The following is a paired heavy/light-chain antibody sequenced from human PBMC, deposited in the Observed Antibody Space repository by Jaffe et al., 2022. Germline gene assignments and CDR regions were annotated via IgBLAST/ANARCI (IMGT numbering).Light chain of an antibody. V-gene: IGKV1-39*01. Sequence: DIQMTQSPSSLSASVGDRVSITCRASQNIGKYLDWYQQKPGKAPQVLVYAASNFQSGVPSRFSASGSGTDFTLTITSLEIEDFATYYCQQSKNIPYTFGQGTTLEIK. J-gene: IGKJ2*01. CDR2: AAS. CDR3: QQSKNIPYT. CDR1: QNIGKY.
Heavy chain of an antibody. CDR3: TRDRNRGYKDIESGFDY. D-gene: IGHD3-22*01. J-gene: IGHJ4*02. Sequence: EVELVESGGDLVQPGGSLRLSCGASGFTFSNYEMNWVRQAPGKGPEWVSYITPSGSDVRYADSVRGRFIISRDNARNSLYLQMNSLRAEDTAVYYCTRDRNRGYKDIESGFDYWGQGTLVTVSS. CDR2: ITPSGSDV. CDR1: GFTFSNYE. V-gene: IGHV3-48*03.